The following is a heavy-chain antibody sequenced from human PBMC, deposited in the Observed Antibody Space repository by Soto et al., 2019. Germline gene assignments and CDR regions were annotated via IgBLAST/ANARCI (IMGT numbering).Heavy chain of an antibody. CDR1: GGSISTYY. V-gene: IGHV4-59*01. Sequence: PSETLSLTRTGSGGSISTYYWNWIRQTPGKEREWIGYIHYSGSTNYNPSLKSRVTISVDTSKKQFSLKLSSVPAADTAVYYCARAEMVYAISGVLDIWGQRSLLPVSS. D-gene: IGHD2-8*01. J-gene: IGHJ3*02. CDR2: IHYSGST. CDR3: ARAEMVYAISGVLDI.